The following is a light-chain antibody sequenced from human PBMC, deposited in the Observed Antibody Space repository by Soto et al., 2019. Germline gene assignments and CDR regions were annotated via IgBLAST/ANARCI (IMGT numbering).Light chain of an antibody. CDR1: QGISSY. J-gene: IGKJ5*01. CDR2: AAS. CDR3: QQLNSYPIT. Sequence: DIHITHSPSSLSSSLGDRVTMTCRASQGISSYLAWYQQKPGKAPKLLIYAASTLQSGVPSRFSGSGSGTDFTLTISSLQPEDFATYYCQQLNSYPITFGQGTRLEIK. V-gene: IGKV1-9*01.